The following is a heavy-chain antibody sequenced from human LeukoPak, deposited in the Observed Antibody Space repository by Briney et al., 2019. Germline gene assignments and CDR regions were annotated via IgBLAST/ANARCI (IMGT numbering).Heavy chain of an antibody. D-gene: IGHD3-22*01. V-gene: IGHV4-59*01. Sequence: SETLSLTCTVSGGSISSYYWRWIRQPHGKGLEWIGYIYYSGSTNYNPPLKSRVTISVDTSKNQFSLKLSSVTAADTAVYYCARAYYYDSSGFLPDYWGQGTLVTVSS. CDR2: IYYSGST. CDR3: ARAYYYDSSGFLPDY. J-gene: IGHJ4*02. CDR1: GGSISSYY.